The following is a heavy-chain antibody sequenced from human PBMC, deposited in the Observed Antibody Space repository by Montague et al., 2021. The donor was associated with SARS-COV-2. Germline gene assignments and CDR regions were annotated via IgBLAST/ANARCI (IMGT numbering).Heavy chain of an antibody. V-gene: IGHV4-59*01. CDR1: GDSITTYY. CDR3: ARGVYNRVIFVVSLRYYFDY. CDR2: IYYTGTT. J-gene: IGHJ4*02. Sequence: SETLSLTCSVSGDSITTYYWSWIRQSPGRGLEWIGHIYYTGTTKYDPSLKSRVTISVDTSRGQFSLKLKSVTAADTATYYCARGVYNRVIFVVSLRYYFDYWGQGNLVAVSA. D-gene: IGHD3-9*01.